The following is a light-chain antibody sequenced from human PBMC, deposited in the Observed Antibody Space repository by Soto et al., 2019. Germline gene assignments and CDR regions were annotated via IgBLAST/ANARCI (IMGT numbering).Light chain of an antibody. Sequence: EIVLTQSPGTLSLSPGERATISCRASQSVSSSYLAWYQQKPGQAPRLLIYGASSRATGLPDRFSGSGAGTEFTINISRLEHEDFAVYYCHQYGSSPPYTFGQGTKLEIK. J-gene: IGKJ2*01. CDR2: GAS. CDR3: HQYGSSPPYT. V-gene: IGKV3-20*01. CDR1: QSVSSSY.